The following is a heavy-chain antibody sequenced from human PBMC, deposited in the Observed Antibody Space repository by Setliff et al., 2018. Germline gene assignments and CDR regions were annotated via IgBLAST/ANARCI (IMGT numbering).Heavy chain of an antibody. V-gene: IGHV4-61*02. Sequence: SETLSLTCTVSGGSISSSSYYWGWIRQPAGKGLEWIGRIYSRGSTNYNPSVKSRVTVSLDASKNQLSLKLNSVTAADTAVYYCARFITGTIGFDPWGQGTMVTVSS. CDR1: GGSISSSSYY. CDR2: IYSRGST. J-gene: IGHJ5*02. CDR3: ARFITGTIGFDP. D-gene: IGHD1-7*01.